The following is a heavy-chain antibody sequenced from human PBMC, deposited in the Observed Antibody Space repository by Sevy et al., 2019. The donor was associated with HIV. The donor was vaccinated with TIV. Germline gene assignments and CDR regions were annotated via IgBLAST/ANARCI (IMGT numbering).Heavy chain of an antibody. CDR3: ATGVRFFEFDY. D-gene: IGHD3-3*01. CDR1: GGSISSYY. J-gene: IGHJ4*02. V-gene: IGHV4-59*01. CDR2: IYYSGST. Sequence: SETLSLTCTVSGGSISSYYWSWIRQPPGKGLEWIGYIYYSGSTNYNPSLKSRVTISVDTSKNQFSLKLSSVTAADTAVYYCATGVRFFEFDYWGQGTLVTISS.